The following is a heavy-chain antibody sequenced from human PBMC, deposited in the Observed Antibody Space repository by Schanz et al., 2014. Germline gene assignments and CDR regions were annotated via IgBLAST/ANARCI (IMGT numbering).Heavy chain of an antibody. CDR1: GYTFSSYG. CDR2: INGYNDHT. CDR3: ARDVRAYMGSYFDY. J-gene: IGHJ4*02. D-gene: IGHD1-1*01. Sequence: QVQLVQSGAEAKKPGASVKVSCKAPGYTFSSYGITWVRQAPGQGLEWMGWINGYNDHTLYAQKFQGRVTMTTDTSTSTSYMELTSLRIDDTAVYYCARDVRAYMGSYFDYWGQGTLVTVSS. V-gene: IGHV1-18*01.